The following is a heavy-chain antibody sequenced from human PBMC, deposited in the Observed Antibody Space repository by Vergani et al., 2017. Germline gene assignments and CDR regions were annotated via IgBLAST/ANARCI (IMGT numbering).Heavy chain of an antibody. CDR1: GLNFGEYG. V-gene: IGHV3-49*03. CDR3: AVEIYDYGGSRDFDY. D-gene: IGHD4-23*01. J-gene: IGHJ4*02. Sequence: EVLLVESGGDFVQPGRSLRLSCQTSGLNFGEYGVRWLRQAPGKGLEWIGFIRSKTYGATTEYAASVRGRFTISRDDSKGIAYLQMSSLKKEDTAVYRCAVEIYDYGGSRDFDYWGQGTLVVVSS. CDR2: IRSKTYGATT.